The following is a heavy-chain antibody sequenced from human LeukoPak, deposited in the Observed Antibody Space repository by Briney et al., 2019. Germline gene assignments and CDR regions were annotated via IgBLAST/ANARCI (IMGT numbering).Heavy chain of an antibody. V-gene: IGHV3-23*01. D-gene: IGHD3-22*01. CDR1: GFTFSSYA. CDR2: ISGSGGST. CDR3: AASRVTHYYDSSGYYSDY. Sequence: GGSLRLSCAASGFTFSSYAMSWVRQAPGKGLDWVSAISGSGGSTYYADSVKGRFPLSRDNSKNMLYLQMNSLRAEDTAVYYCAASRVTHYYDSSGYYSDYWGQGTLVTVSS. J-gene: IGHJ4*02.